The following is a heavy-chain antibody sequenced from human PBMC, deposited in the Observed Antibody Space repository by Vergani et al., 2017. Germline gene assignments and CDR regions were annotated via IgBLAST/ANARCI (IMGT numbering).Heavy chain of an antibody. D-gene: IGHD3-3*01. V-gene: IGHV3-23*01. CDR3: AKGAYDFWSGYYRVRVSGPYYFDY. CDR1: GFTFSSYA. CDR2: ISGSGGST. Sequence: EVQLLESGGGLVQPGGSLRLSCAASGFTFSSYAMSWVRQAPGKGLEWVSAISGSGGSTYYADSVKGRFTISRDNSKNTLYLQMNSLRAEDTAVYYCAKGAYDFWSGYYRVRVSGPYYFDYWGQGTLVTVSS. J-gene: IGHJ4*02.